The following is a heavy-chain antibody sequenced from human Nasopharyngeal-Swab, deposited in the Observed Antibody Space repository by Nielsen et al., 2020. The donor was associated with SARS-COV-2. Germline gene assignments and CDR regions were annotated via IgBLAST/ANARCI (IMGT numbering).Heavy chain of an antibody. Sequence: ASVKISCKASGYTFTSYYMHWVRQAPGQGLAWLGIIHPSGGSTSYAHKFQGRVTMTRDTSTSTVYMELSSLRSEDTAVYYCARDTQQLVWTPNWFDPWGQGTLVTVST. V-gene: IGHV1-46*01. J-gene: IGHJ5*02. CDR2: IHPSGGST. CDR3: ARDTQQLVWTPNWFDP. D-gene: IGHD6-13*01. CDR1: GYTFTSYY.